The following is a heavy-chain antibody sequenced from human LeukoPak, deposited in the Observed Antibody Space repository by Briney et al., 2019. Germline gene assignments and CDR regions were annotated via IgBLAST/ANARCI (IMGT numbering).Heavy chain of an antibody. CDR2: ISGSGGST. CDR3: AKSIPDYYGSGSYYSWFDP. D-gene: IGHD3-10*01. CDR1: GFTFSSYA. J-gene: IGHJ5*02. Sequence: GGSLRLSCAASGFTFSSYAMSWVRQAPGKGLEWVSAISGSGGSTYYADSVKGRFTISRDNSKNTQYLQMNSLRAEDTAVYYCAKSIPDYYGSGSYYSWFDPWGQGTLVTVSS. V-gene: IGHV3-23*01.